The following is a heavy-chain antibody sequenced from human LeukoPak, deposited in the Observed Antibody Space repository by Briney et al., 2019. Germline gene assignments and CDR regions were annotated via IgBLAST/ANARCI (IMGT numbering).Heavy chain of an antibody. D-gene: IGHD2-2*01. CDR1: GFTFSSYG. J-gene: IGHJ5*02. V-gene: IGHV3-30*03. CDR3: ARPASQYCSSTSCSNWDWFDP. Sequence: HSGRSLRLSCAASGFTFSSYGMHWVRQAPGKGLEWVAVISYDGSNKYYADSVKGRFTISRDNSKNTLYLQMNSLRAEDTAVYYCARPASQYCSSTSCSNWDWFDPWGQGTLVTVSS. CDR2: ISYDGSNK.